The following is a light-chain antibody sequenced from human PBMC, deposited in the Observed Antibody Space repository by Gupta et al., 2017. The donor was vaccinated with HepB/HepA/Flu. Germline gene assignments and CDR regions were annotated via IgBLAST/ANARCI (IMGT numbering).Light chain of an antibody. Sequence: EIVLTQSPGTLSLSPGERATLSCRASQSVSSSYLAWYQQKPGQAPRLLIYGASSRATGIPDRFSGSGSGTDFTLTISRREPEDFAVYYCQQYGSTPSVTFGQGTQVEIK. CDR1: QSVSSSY. CDR2: GAS. V-gene: IGKV3-20*01. CDR3: QQYGSTPSVT. J-gene: IGKJ5*01.